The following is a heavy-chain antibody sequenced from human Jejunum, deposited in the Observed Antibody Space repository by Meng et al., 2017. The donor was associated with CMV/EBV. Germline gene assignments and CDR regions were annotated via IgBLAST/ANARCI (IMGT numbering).Heavy chain of an antibody. CDR2: ISSSGNT. Sequence: QLLLPETVLGLVMPSVTRSCTCSVAGASINNPFWSGIRQPAGKKLEWIGRISSSGNTNYTPSFKSRVIMSLDTSNNQFFLKLTSVTAADTALYYCARGESRGYYYFDYWGQGILVTVSS. D-gene: IGHD3-22*01. CDR1: GASINNPF. J-gene: IGHJ4*02. V-gene: IGHV4-4*07. CDR3: ARGESRGYYYFDY.